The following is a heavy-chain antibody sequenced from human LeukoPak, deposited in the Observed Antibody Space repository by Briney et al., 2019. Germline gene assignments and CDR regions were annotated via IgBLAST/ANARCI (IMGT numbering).Heavy chain of an antibody. CDR1: RNTFNQNY. D-gene: IGHD6-25*01. CDR2: INPRSGGT. Sequence: GASVTVSCKSSRNTFNQNYMHWVRQTPGQGLEWLGWINPRSGGTNYAQKFQARVTITKDTSIGTIYMHLRKLSSDDAALYYCAGGSGYYFCDNWGQGTRLTVSS. J-gene: IGHJ4*02. CDR3: AGGSGYYFCDN. V-gene: IGHV1-2*02.